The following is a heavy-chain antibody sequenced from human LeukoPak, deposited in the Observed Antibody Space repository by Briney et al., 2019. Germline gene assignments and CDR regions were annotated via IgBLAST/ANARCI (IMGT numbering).Heavy chain of an antibody. Sequence: GASVKVSCKASGYTFTSYDINWVRQATGQGLEGVGGFDPEDGETIYAQKFQGRVTMTEETSTDTAYMELSSLRSEDTAVYYCATDLYYYDSSGLSGYWGQGTLVTVSS. CDR3: ATDLYYYDSSGLSGY. V-gene: IGHV1-24*01. CDR2: FDPEDGET. J-gene: IGHJ4*02. CDR1: GYTFTSYD. D-gene: IGHD3-22*01.